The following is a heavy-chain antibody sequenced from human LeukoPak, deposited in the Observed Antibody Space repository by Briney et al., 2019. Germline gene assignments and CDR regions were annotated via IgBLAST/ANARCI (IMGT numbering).Heavy chain of an antibody. D-gene: IGHD1-26*01. Sequence: ASVKVSCKASGYTFTSYGISWVRQAPGQGLEWMGWISAYNGNTNYAQKLQGRVTMTADTSTSTAYMDLSGLRSDDTAVYYCAREAGGSDTYYLDYWGQGVLVTVSS. CDR2: ISAYNGNT. V-gene: IGHV1-18*01. CDR3: AREAGGSDTYYLDY. J-gene: IGHJ4*02. CDR1: GYTFTSYG.